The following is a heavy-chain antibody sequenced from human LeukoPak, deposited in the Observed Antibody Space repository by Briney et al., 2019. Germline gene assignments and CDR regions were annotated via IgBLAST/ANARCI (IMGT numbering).Heavy chain of an antibody. CDR2: IYSSGNT. CDR3: ATMTTVIMGGYYYGMDV. Sequence: PGGSLRLSCAASGFTVSSNYMSWVRQAPEKGLEWVSIIYSSGNTYYADSVKGRFTISRDNSKNTLYLQMNSLRAEDTAVYYCATMTTVIMGGYYYGMDVWGQGTTVTVSS. CDR1: GFTVSSNY. V-gene: IGHV3-53*01. J-gene: IGHJ6*02. D-gene: IGHD4-17*01.